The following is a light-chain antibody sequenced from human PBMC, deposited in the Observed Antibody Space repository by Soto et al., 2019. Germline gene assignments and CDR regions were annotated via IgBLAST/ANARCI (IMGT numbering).Light chain of an antibody. CDR2: EGS. J-gene: IGKJ1*01. Sequence: IQLTQSPSTLSASVGDRVTITCRASQNIKNWLAWYQQRPGQAPKLLISEGSSLESGVPSTFSGTASGTEFTLTISSLQPGDFATYYCQQYNSFPWTFGQGTKVDIK. CDR3: QQYNSFPWT. V-gene: IGKV1-5*01. CDR1: QNIKNW.